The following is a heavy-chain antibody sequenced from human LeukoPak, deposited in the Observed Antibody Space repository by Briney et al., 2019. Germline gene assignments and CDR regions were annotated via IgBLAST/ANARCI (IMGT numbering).Heavy chain of an antibody. V-gene: IGHV3-23*01. CDR3: ARDPSVVWGSPLDAFDI. CDR2: ISGSGGST. D-gene: IGHD3-16*01. Sequence: GGSLRLSCAASGFTFSSYAMSWVRQAPGQGLEWVSAISGSGGSTYYADSVKGRFTISRDNSKNTLYLQMNSLRAEDTAVYYCARDPSVVWGSPLDAFDIWGQGTMVTVSS. J-gene: IGHJ3*02. CDR1: GFTFSSYA.